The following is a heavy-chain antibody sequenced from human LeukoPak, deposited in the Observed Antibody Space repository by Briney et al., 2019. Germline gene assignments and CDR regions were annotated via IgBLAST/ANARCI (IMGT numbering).Heavy chain of an antibody. CDR2: IYHNGTH. D-gene: IGHD2-2*02. CDR3: ATAPILRGEGGEHYKYGMDV. CDR1: VGSISSGNW. Sequence: SETLSLTCAVSVGSISSGNWWTWVRPSPGKGLEWIGVIYHNGTHNYNPSLKSRVTISADTFKNHFSLKLTSVTAADTAVYYCATAPILRGEGGEHYKYGMDVWGQGTTVIVSS. V-gene: IGHV4-4*02. J-gene: IGHJ6*02.